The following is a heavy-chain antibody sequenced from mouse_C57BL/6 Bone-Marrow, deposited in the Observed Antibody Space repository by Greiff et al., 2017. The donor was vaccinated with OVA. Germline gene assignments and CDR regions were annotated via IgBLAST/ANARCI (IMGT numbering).Heavy chain of an antibody. V-gene: IGHV5-4*03. Sequence: DVMLVESGGGLVKPGGSLKLSCAASGFTFSSYAMSWVRQTPEKRLEWVATISDGGSYTYYPDNVKGRFTISRDNAKNNLYLQMSHLKSEDTAMYYCASPRTGSWFAYWGQGTLVTVSA. J-gene: IGHJ3*01. CDR3: ASPRTGSWFAY. D-gene: IGHD4-1*01. CDR1: GFTFSSYA. CDR2: ISDGGSYT.